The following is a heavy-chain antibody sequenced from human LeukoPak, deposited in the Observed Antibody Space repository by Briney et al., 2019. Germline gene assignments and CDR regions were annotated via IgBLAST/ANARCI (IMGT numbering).Heavy chain of an antibody. CDR3: AREDYYYGMDV. V-gene: IGHV3-30-3*01. CDR2: ISYDGSNK. Sequence: GGSLRLSCAASGFTFSSYAMHWVHQAPGKGLEWVAVISYDGSNKYYADSVKGRFTISRDNSKNTLYLQMNSLRAEDTAVYYCAREDYYYGMDVWGQGTTVTVSS. J-gene: IGHJ6*02. CDR1: GFTFSSYA.